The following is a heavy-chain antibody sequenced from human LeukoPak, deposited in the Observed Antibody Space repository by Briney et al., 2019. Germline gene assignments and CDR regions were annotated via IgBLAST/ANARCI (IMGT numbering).Heavy chain of an antibody. CDR2: ISSSSNYI. D-gene: IGHD1-20*01. Sequence: PGGSLRLSCAASGFTFSSYNMNWVRQAPGKGLEWASFISSSSNYIYYADSVKGRFTISRDSAKNSLYLQMNSLRAEDTAVYYCAREASNNWNVPANYFDYWGQGTLVSVSS. V-gene: IGHV3-21*01. CDR3: AREASNNWNVPANYFDY. J-gene: IGHJ4*02. CDR1: GFTFSSYN.